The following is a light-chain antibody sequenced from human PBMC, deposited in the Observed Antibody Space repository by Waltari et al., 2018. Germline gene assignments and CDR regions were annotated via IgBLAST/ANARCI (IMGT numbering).Light chain of an antibody. CDR1: QSVSSD. CDR2: GAS. J-gene: IGKJ2*01. V-gene: IGKV3-15*01. Sequence: EIVITQSPATLSVSPGERASLSCRASQSVSSDLAWYQQKPGQAPRLLIYGASTRATGIPDRFSGSGSVTEFTLTISSLQSEDSAIYYCQQYNEWPPYTFGQGTKLEI. CDR3: QQYNEWPPYT.